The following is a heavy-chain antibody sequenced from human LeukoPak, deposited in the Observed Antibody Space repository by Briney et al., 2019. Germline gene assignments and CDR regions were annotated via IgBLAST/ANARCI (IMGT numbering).Heavy chain of an antibody. J-gene: IGHJ4*02. V-gene: IGHV3-23*01. CDR1: GFTFSSYA. Sequence: PGGSLRLSCAASGFTFSSYAMTWVRQAPGKGLEWVSSISDSGSTTYYTDSVKGRFTISRYNSKNTLYLQMNSLRAEDTAVYYCAKDRDTSGWFSYYFDYWGQGTLVTVSS. CDR2: ISDSGSTT. D-gene: IGHD6-19*01. CDR3: AKDRDTSGWFSYYFDY.